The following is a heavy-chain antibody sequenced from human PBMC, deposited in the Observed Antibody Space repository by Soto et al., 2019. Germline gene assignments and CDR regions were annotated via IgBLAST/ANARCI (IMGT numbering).Heavy chain of an antibody. CDR2: IFSNDEK. Sequence: SGPTLVNPTETLTLTCTVSGISLSNERVGVSWIRQPPGKALEWLADIFSNDEKSYSTFLRSRLTISKDTSRSQVVLTMTNTDPVDTGTYYCARAIFRLGYCGSTRCYELDYWGQGTTVTVSS. CDR3: ARAIFRLGYCGSTRCYELDY. CDR1: GISLSNERVG. J-gene: IGHJ4*02. D-gene: IGHD2-2*01. V-gene: IGHV2-26*01.